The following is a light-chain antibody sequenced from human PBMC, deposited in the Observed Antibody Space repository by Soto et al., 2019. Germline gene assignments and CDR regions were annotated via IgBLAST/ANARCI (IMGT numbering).Light chain of an antibody. J-gene: IGLJ2*01. V-gene: IGLV1-40*01. CDR2: ADN. CDR3: QSYVGRLIEMV. CDR1: NSNIGTGFH. Sequence: QSVLTQPPSVSGAPGQRVTISCTGTNSNIGTGFHVNWYQQLPGTAPRLLIYADNTRPAGVPDRFSGSKSDTSASLAITGLQSEDEADYYCQSYVGRLIEMVFGGGPKVTVL.